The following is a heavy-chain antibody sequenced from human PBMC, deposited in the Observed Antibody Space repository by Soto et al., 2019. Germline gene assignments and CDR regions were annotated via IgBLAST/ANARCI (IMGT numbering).Heavy chain of an antibody. V-gene: IGHV3-74*01. D-gene: IGHD3-16*01. CDR1: GFTFSSYW. Sequence: GGSLRLSCAASGFTFSSYWMHWVRHAPGKGLVWVSRINSDGSSTSYADSVKGRFTISRDNAKNTLYLQMNSLRAEDTAVYYCARPRIMITFGGVRYYYGMDVWGQGTTVTVSS. J-gene: IGHJ6*02. CDR3: ARPRIMITFGGVRYYYGMDV. CDR2: INSDGSST.